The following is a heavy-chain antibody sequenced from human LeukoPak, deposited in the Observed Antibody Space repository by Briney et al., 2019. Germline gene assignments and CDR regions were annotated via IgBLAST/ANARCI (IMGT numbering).Heavy chain of an antibody. D-gene: IGHD6-19*01. CDR1: GFTFSSYS. V-gene: IGHV3-21*01. CDR2: ISSSSSYI. CDR3: AREFIAVAHYYFDY. Sequence: GGSLRLSCAASGFTFSSYSMNWVRQAPGKGLEWVSSISSSSSYIYYADSVKGRFTISRDNAKNSLYLQTNSLRAEDTAVYYCAREFIAVAHYYFDYWGQGTLVTVSS. J-gene: IGHJ4*02.